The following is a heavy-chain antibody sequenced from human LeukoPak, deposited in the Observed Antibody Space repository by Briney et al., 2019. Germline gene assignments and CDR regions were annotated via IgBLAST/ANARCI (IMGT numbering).Heavy chain of an antibody. V-gene: IGHV3-23*01. CDR3: AKLAPGIVGASRVDAFDI. CDR2: ISGSGGST. Sequence: GGSLRLSCAASGFTFSSYAMSWVRQAPGKGLEWVSAISGSGGSTYYADSVKGRFIISRDNSKNTLYLQMNSLRAEDTAVYYCAKLAPGIVGASRVDAFDIWGQGTMVTVSS. J-gene: IGHJ3*02. CDR1: GFTFSSYA. D-gene: IGHD1-26*01.